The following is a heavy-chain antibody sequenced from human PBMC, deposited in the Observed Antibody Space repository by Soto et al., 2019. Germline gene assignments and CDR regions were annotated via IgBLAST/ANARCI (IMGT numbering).Heavy chain of an antibody. CDR1: GFTFSSYD. V-gene: IGHV3-13*01. Sequence: PGGSLRLSCAASGFTFSSYDMHWVRQATGKGLEWVSAIGTAGDTYYPGSVKGRFTISRENAKNSLYLQMNSLRAEDTAVYYCARVYATVTDHYYGMDVWGQGTTVTVSS. CDR3: ARVYATVTDHYYGMDV. D-gene: IGHD4-17*01. CDR2: IGTAGDT. J-gene: IGHJ6*02.